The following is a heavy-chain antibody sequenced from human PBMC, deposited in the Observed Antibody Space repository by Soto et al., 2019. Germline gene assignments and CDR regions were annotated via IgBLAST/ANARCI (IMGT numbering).Heavy chain of an antibody. J-gene: IGHJ3*02. CDR3: ARAAYDSSGYYFVGAFDI. CDR1: GGSISSGGYY. V-gene: IGHV4-31*03. Sequence: QVQLQESGPGLVKPSQTLSLTCTVSGGSISSGGYYCRWIRQHPGKALEWVGYIYYSGSTYYTPSLNSRVTISVDTSKNQFSLKLSSVTAADTAVYYCARAAYDSSGYYFVGAFDIWGQGTMVTVSS. CDR2: IYYSGST. D-gene: IGHD3-22*01.